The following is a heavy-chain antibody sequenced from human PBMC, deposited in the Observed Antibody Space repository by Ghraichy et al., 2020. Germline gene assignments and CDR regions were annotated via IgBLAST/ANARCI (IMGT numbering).Heavy chain of an antibody. CDR2: TRYDGSDQ. J-gene: IGHJ4*02. CDR3: AKVNSWQYFDY. Sequence: GESLNISCAASGFTFESYHMHWVRQAPGKGLEWVALTRYDGSDQYYADSVKGRFTISRDNSKSTLYLQMNSLRAEDTAMYYCAKVNSWQYFDYWGLGTLVTVSS. CDR1: GFTFESYH. D-gene: IGHD6-13*01. V-gene: IGHV3-30*02.